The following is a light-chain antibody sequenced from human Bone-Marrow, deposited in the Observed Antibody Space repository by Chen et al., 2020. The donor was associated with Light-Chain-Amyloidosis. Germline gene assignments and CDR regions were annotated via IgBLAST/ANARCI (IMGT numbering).Light chain of an antibody. CDR2: AAS. CDR1: QGISSW. Sequence: DIQMTQSPSSVSASVGDRVTITCRASQGISSWVAWYQQKPGKAPKLLIYAASNLQSGVPSRFSGSGSGTEFTLSISSLQPEDFATYDCQQANSFRPLTFGGGTKVEIK. CDR3: QQANSFRPLT. V-gene: IGKV1-12*01. J-gene: IGKJ4*01.